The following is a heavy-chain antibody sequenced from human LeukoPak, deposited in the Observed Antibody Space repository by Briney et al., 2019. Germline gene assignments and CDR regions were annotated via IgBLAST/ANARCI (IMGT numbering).Heavy chain of an antibody. Sequence: GASVKVSCKASGYTFTGYCMHWVRQAPGQGLEWMGWINPNSGGTNYAQKFQGRVTMTRDTSISTAYMELSRLRSDDTAVYYCARGRIVVVPWFDPWGQGTLVTVSS. D-gene: IGHD2-2*01. CDR3: ARGRIVVVPWFDP. CDR2: INPNSGGT. V-gene: IGHV1-2*02. J-gene: IGHJ5*02. CDR1: GYTFTGYC.